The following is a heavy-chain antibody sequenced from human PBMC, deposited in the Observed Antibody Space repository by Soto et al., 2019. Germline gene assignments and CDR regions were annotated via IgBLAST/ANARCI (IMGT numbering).Heavy chain of an antibody. CDR2: IDPSDSQT. D-gene: IGHD2-2*01. Sequence: PGESLKISCKGSGYSFAGYWITWVRQKPGKGLEWMGRIDPSDSQTYYSPSFRGHVTISATKSITTVFLQWSSLMASDTAMYYCARQIYASDSGPNFQYYLDYWGQGTPVTVSS. CDR3: ARQIYASDSGPNFQYYLDY. J-gene: IGHJ4*02. V-gene: IGHV5-10-1*01. CDR1: GYSFAGYW.